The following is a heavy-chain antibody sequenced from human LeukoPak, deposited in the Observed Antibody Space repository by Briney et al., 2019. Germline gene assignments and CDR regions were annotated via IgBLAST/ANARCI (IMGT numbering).Heavy chain of an antibody. CDR3: ARGPGEGGGSGYYYGKPEDPAEYYFDY. D-gene: IGHD3-22*01. CDR2: INPSGGRT. V-gene: IGHV1-46*01. J-gene: IGHJ4*02. CDR1: GYTFTSYY. Sequence: ASVKVSCKASGYTFTSYYMHWVRQAPGQGLEWMGIINPSGGRTSYAQKFQGRVTMTRDMSTSTVYMELSSLRSDDTAVYYCARGPGEGGGSGYYYGKPEDPAEYYFDYWGQGTLVTVSS.